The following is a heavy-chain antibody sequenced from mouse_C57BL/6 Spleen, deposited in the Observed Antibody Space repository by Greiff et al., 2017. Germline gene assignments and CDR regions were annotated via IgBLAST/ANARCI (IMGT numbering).Heavy chain of an antibody. CDR1: GFTFSSYG. CDR3: ASLYDGYYWFAY. CDR2: ISSGGSYT. D-gene: IGHD2-3*01. V-gene: IGHV5-6*01. Sequence: EVKLMESGGDLVKPGGSLKLSCAASGFTFSSYGMSLVRQTPDKRLEWVATISSGGSYTYYPDSVKGLFTISRDNAKSTLYLQMSSRKSEDTAMYHCASLYDGYYWFAYWGQGTVVTVSA. J-gene: IGHJ3*01.